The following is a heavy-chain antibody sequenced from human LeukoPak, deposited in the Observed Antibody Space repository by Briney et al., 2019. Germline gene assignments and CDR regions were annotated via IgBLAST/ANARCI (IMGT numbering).Heavy chain of an antibody. V-gene: IGHV1-2*02. CDR3: ARGRFGEWDNWFDP. J-gene: IGHJ5*02. CDR1: GYTFTGYY. D-gene: IGHD3-10*01. CDR2: INPNSGAT. Sequence: EASVKVSCKASGYTFTGYYIHWVRQAPGQGLVWMAWINPNSGATNYAQKFQGRVTMTRDTSISTAYMELSRLTSDDTAVYFCARGRFGEWDNWFDPWGQGTLVTVSS.